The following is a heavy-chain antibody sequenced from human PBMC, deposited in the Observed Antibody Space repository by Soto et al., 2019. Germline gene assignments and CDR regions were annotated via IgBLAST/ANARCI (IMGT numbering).Heavy chain of an antibody. CDR1: GGSFSGYY. D-gene: IGHD2-8*01. J-gene: IGHJ6*03. V-gene: IGHV4-34*01. CDR3: ARSTRQNKVYWYYYYYMDV. CDR2: INHSGST. Sequence: SETLSLTCAVYGGSFSGYYWSWIRQPPGKGLEWIGEINHSGSTNYNPSLKSRVTISVDTSKNQFSLKLSSVTAADTAVYYCARSTRQNKVYWYYYYYMDVWGKGTTVTVSS.